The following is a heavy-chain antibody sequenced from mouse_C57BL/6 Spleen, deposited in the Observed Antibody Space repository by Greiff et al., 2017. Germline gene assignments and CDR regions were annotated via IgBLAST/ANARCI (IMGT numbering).Heavy chain of an antibody. Sequence: VQLQESGAELVKPGASVKMSCKASGYTFTTYPIEWMKQNHGKSLEWIGNFHPYNDDTKYNEKFKGKATLTVEKSSSTVYLELSRLTSDDSAVXFCARGAYYYGSSSLWYFDVWGTGTTVTVSS. D-gene: IGHD1-1*01. CDR1: GYTFTTYP. V-gene: IGHV1-47*01. CDR3: ARGAYYYGSSSLWYFDV. J-gene: IGHJ1*03. CDR2: FHPYNDDT.